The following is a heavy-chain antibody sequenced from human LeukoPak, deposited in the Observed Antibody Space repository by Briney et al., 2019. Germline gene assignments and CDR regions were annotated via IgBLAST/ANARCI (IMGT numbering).Heavy chain of an antibody. Sequence: NPSETLSLTCTVSGGSISSSSYYWGWIRQPPGKGLEWIGSIYYSGSTYYNPSLKSRVTISVDTSKNQFSLKLSSVTAADTAVYYCARVKGASGSYSDFDYWGQGTLVTVSS. D-gene: IGHD1-26*01. CDR2: IYYSGST. V-gene: IGHV4-39*07. CDR1: GGSISSSSYY. J-gene: IGHJ4*02. CDR3: ARVKGASGSYSDFDY.